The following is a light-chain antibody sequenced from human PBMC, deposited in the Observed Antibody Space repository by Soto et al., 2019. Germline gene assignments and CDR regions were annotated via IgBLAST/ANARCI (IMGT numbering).Light chain of an antibody. CDR3: ATWDDSLNKEV. Sequence: QSVLTQPPSVSGAPRQRVTISCSGSSSNIGNKPVNWYQQLPGKAPRLLIYYDDLLPSGVSDRFSGSKSGTSASLAISWLQSEDEAYYYCATWDDSLNKEVFGGGTKLTVL. CDR2: YDD. J-gene: IGLJ2*01. V-gene: IGLV1-36*01. CDR1: SSNIGNKP.